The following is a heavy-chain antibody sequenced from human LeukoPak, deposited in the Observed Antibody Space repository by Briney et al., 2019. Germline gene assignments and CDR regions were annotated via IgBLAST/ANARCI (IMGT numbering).Heavy chain of an antibody. Sequence: GGSLXLXXXXXXXXXXTYWMHWVRXAPGKGLVWVSRINSDGSSTTYADSVKGRFTISRDNAKNTLFLQMNSLRVEDTAVYYCARGASTDTGWFDPWGQGTLVTVSS. J-gene: IGHJ5*02. D-gene: IGHD2-2*01. CDR1: XXXXXTYW. CDR3: ARGASTDTGWFDP. V-gene: IGHV3-74*01. CDR2: INSDGSST.